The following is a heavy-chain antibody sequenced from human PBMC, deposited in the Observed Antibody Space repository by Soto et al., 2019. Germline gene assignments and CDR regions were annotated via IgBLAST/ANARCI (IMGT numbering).Heavy chain of an antibody. CDR2: ISYDGSNK. D-gene: IGHD5-18*01. V-gene: IGHV3-30-3*01. Sequence: GGSLRLSCSASGFTFTSYAMNWVRQAPGKGLEWVAVISYDGSNKYYADSVKGRFTISRDNSKNTLYLQMNSLRAEDTAVYYCARERYSYGYYYFDYWGQGTLVTVSS. CDR1: GFTFTSYA. CDR3: ARERYSYGYYYFDY. J-gene: IGHJ4*02.